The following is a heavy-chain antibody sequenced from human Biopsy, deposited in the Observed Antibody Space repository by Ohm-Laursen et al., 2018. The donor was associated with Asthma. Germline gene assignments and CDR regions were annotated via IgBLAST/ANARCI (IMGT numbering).Heavy chain of an antibody. D-gene: IGHD3-22*01. CDR2: IYRGGTS. J-gene: IGHJ4*02. CDR1: GFAVSRDH. V-gene: IGHV3-53*01. Sequence: SLRLSCAASGFAVSRDHMFWVRQAPGKGLEWVSVIYRGGTSHTADSAGGRFPISRDYSKNTLYLQMHSLRAEDTAVYYCARGDSSNWSHYYFDYWGQGTLVTVSS. CDR3: ARGDSSNWSHYYFDY.